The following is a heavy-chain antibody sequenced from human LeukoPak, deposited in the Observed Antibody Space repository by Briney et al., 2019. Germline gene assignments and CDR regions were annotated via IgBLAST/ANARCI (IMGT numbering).Heavy chain of an antibody. Sequence: GGSLRLSCAASGFIFDDYAMHWVRQAPGKGLEWVSGISWNSGSIGYADSVKGRFTISRDNAKNSLYLQMNSLRAEDTALYYCAKSSGNYLNYYYYMDVWGKGTTVTISS. D-gene: IGHD3-10*01. CDR1: GFIFDDYA. CDR2: ISWNSGSI. V-gene: IGHV3-9*01. J-gene: IGHJ6*03. CDR3: AKSSGNYLNYYYYMDV.